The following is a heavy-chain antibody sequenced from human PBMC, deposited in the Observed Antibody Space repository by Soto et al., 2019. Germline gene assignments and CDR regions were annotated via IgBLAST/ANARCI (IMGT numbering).Heavy chain of an antibody. CDR2: IYYSGST. D-gene: IGHD4-17*01. CDR3: ARRGNDYGGNPAFDY. J-gene: IGHJ4*02. CDR1: GGSISSGDYY. Sequence: SETLSLTCTVSGGSISSGDYYWSWIRQPPGKGLEWIGYIYYSGSTYYNPSLKSRVTISVDTSKNQFSLKLSSVTAADTAVYYCARRGNDYGGNPAFDYWGQGTLVTVSS. V-gene: IGHV4-30-4*01.